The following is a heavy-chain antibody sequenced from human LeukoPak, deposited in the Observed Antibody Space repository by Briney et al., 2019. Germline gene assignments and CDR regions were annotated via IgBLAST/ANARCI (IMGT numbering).Heavy chain of an antibody. Sequence: PGGSLRLSCAASGFTFSSYGMHWVRQAPGRGLEWVSTINPTGVRTYYADSVRGRFTISRDNSKNTVFLQINSLRVEDTAIYYCARDQPHAASWFDPWGQGTLVTVSS. CDR3: ARDQPHAASWFDP. CDR1: GFTFSSYG. V-gene: IGHV3-23*01. J-gene: IGHJ5*02. CDR2: INPTGVRT. D-gene: IGHD2-2*01.